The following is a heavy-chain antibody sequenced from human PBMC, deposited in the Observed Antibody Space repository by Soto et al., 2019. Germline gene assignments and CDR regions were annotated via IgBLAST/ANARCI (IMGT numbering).Heavy chain of an antibody. J-gene: IGHJ6*02. D-gene: IGHD3-3*01. CDR1: GSPLSGST. V-gene: IGHV3-21*02. CDR3: ARDDPIFGAIPRMDI. CDR2: ITTGGSRNI. Sequence: EVQLVESGGGLVKPGGSLSLSCSASGSPLSGSTLTWARQAPGKGLEWVSSITTGGSRNIFYADSVKGRFTISRDNANNILYLQMNNLRVEDTAVYYCARDDPIFGAIPRMDIWGQGTTVTVSS.